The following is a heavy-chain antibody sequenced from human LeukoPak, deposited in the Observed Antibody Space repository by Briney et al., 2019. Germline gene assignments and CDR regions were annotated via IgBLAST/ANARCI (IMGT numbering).Heavy chain of an antibody. V-gene: IGHV4-39*07. CDR3: ARGRGVAAAGRLDY. J-gene: IGHJ4*02. CDR2: INHSGST. D-gene: IGHD6-13*01. Sequence: PSETLSLTCTVSGGSISSGDYYWSWIRQPPGKGLEWIGEINHSGSTNYNPSLKSRVTISVDTSKNQFSLKLSSVTAADTAVYYCARGRGVAAAGRLDYWGQGTLVTVSS. CDR1: GGSISSGDYY.